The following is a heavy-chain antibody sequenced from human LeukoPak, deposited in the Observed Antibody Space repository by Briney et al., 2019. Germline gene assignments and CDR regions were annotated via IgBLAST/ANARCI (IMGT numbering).Heavy chain of an antibody. CDR1: GGTSSSYA. D-gene: IGHD6-19*01. Sequence: SVKVSCKASGGTSSSYAISWVRQAPGQGLEWMGGIIPIFGTANYAQKFQGRVTITADESTSTAYMELSSLRSEDTAVYYCARDRLATRWFDPWGQGTLVTVSS. J-gene: IGHJ5*02. CDR2: IIPIFGTA. V-gene: IGHV1-69*13. CDR3: ARDRLATRWFDP.